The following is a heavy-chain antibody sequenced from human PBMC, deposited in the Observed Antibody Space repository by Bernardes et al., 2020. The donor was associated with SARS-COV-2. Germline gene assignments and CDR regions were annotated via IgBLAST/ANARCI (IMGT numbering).Heavy chain of an antibody. V-gene: IGHV4-59*11. Sequence: SETLSLTCTVSGGSISSPSWTWIRQLPGPALAWIGHLFYTGPTKYNPSPKSRVTISVDPSKKEFSLDLNSLTAADTAMYYCTGMLCGSIGCYAGGRSNCFDPWGQGTLITV. CDR1: GGSISSPS. CDR2: LFYTGPT. CDR3: TGMLCGSIGCYAGGRSNCFDP. J-gene: IGHJ5*02. D-gene: IGHD2-2*01.